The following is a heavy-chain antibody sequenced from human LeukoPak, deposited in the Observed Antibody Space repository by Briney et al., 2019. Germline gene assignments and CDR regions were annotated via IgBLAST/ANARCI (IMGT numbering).Heavy chain of an antibody. CDR2: MNPNSGNT. D-gene: IGHD5-18*01. CDR3: ARRGTAMGFDYYYYYYMDV. V-gene: IGHV1-8*03. J-gene: IGHJ6*03. CDR1: GYTFTSYD. Sequence: GASVKVSCKASGYTFTSYDINWVRQATGQGLEWMGWMNPNSGNTGYAQKFQGRVTITRNTSISTAYMELSSLRSEDTAMYYCARRGTAMGFDYYYYYYMDVWGKGTTVTVSS.